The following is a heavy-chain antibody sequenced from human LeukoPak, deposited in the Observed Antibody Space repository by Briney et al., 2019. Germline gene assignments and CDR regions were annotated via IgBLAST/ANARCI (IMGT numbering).Heavy chain of an antibody. CDR2: INHSGST. Sequence: SETLSLTCTVSGGSISGYYWSWIRQPPGKGLEWIGEINHSGSTNYNPSLKSRVTISVDTSKNQFSLKLSSVTAADTAVYYCARGQWGYCSGGSCYPPRYYYYGMDVWGQGTTVTVSS. D-gene: IGHD2-15*01. CDR3: ARGQWGYCSGGSCYPPRYYYYGMDV. J-gene: IGHJ6*02. CDR1: GGSISGYY. V-gene: IGHV4-34*01.